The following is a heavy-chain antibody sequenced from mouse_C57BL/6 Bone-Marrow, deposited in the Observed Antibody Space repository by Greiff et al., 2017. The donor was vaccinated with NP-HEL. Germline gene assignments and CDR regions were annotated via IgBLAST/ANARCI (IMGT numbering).Heavy chain of an antibody. D-gene: IGHD1-1*01. CDR2: IWSGGST. J-gene: IGHJ3*01. CDR1: GFSLTSYG. Sequence: VQLQQSGPGLVQPSQCLSISCTVSGFSLTSYGVHWVRQTPGKGLEWMGVIWSGGSTDYNAAFISRLSISKDNSKSQIYFKMNSLQAYDTAIYYCARLLPPAYWGQGTLVTVSA. CDR3: ARLLPPAY. V-gene: IGHV2-2*01.